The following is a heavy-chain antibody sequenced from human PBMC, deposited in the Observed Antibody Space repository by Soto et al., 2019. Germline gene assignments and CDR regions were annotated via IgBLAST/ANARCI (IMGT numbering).Heavy chain of an antibody. D-gene: IGHD3-10*01. CDR1: GGSVSSGSYY. CDR2: IYYSGST. V-gene: IGHV4-61*01. J-gene: IGHJ4*02. CDR3: ARARGQLVPFDY. Sequence: QVQLQESGPGLVKPSETLSLTCTVSGGSVSSGSYYWSWIRQPPGKGLEWIGYIYYSGSTTYNPSLKSRVTFSLDTSKNQFSLKLSSVTAADTAVYYCARARGQLVPFDYWGQGPLVTVSS.